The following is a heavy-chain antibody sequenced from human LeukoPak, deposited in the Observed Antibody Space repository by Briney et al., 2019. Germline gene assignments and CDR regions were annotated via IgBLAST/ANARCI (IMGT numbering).Heavy chain of an antibody. Sequence: SETLSLTCTVSGGSISSSSYYWGWIRQPPGKGLEWIGSIYYSGSTYYNPSLKSRVTISVDTSKNQFSLKLSSVTAADTAVYYCARTYYYDSRGTTNWFDPWGQGTLVTVSS. V-gene: IGHV4-39*07. CDR3: ARTYYYDSRGTTNWFDP. D-gene: IGHD3-22*01. J-gene: IGHJ5*02. CDR1: GGSISSSSYY. CDR2: IYYSGST.